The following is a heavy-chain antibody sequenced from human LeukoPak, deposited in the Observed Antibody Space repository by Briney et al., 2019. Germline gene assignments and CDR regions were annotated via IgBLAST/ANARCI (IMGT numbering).Heavy chain of an antibody. Sequence: PEGSLRLSCAASGFTFSGYAMHWVRQAPGKGLEWVAVIWFDGSETYYANSVMGRFTISRDKSKNTLFLQMNSLRADDTAVYYCAKDNMDTSSCLDYWGQGTLVTVSS. CDR3: AKDNMDTSSCLDY. V-gene: IGHV3-33*03. CDR1: GFTFSGYA. J-gene: IGHJ4*02. D-gene: IGHD5-18*01. CDR2: IWFDGSET.